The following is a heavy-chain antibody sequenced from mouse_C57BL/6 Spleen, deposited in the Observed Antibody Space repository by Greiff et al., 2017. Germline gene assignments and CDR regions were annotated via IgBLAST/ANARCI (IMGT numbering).Heavy chain of an antibody. J-gene: IGHJ4*01. Sequence: QVQLKESGAELVRPGASVTLSCKASGYTFTDYEMHWVKQTPVHGLEWIGAIDPETGGTAYNQKFKGKAILTADKSSSTAYMELRSLTSEDSAVYYCTTHAMDYWGQGTSVTVSS. V-gene: IGHV1-15*01. CDR1: GYTFTDYE. CDR3: TTHAMDY. CDR2: IDPETGGT.